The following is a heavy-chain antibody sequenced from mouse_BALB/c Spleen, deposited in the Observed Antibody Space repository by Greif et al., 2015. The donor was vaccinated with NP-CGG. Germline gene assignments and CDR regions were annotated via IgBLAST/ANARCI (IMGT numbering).Heavy chain of an antibody. CDR1: GYSITSGYY. Sequence: ESGPGLVKPSQSLSLTCSVTGYSITSGYYWNWIRQYPGNKLEWMGYISYDGSNNYNPSLKNRISITRDTSKNQFFLKLNSVATEDTATYYCARSSYGLDYWGQGTTLTVSS. V-gene: IGHV3-6*02. CDR2: ISYDGSN. J-gene: IGHJ2*01. CDR3: ARSSYGLDY. D-gene: IGHD1-2*01.